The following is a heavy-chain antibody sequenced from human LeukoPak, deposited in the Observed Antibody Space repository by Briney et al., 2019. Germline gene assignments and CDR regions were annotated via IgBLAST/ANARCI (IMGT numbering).Heavy chain of an antibody. CDR1: GYTFTSYY. D-gene: IGHD6-19*01. J-gene: IGHJ3*02. Sequence: PVASVKVSCKASGYTFTSYYMHWVRQAPGQGLEWMGIINPSGGSTSYAQKFQGRDTMTRDMSTSTVYMELSSLRSEDTAVYYCARDLSTSCYLGSGWYSCLGPDAFDIWGQGTMVTVSS. CDR3: ARDLSTSCYLGSGWYSCLGPDAFDI. CDR2: INPSGGST. V-gene: IGHV1-46*01.